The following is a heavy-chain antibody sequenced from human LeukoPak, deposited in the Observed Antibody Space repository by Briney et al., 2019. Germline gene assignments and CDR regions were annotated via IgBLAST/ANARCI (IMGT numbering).Heavy chain of an antibody. CDR2: INPNSGGT. D-gene: IGHD3-16*02. V-gene: IGHV1-2*02. J-gene: IGHJ4*02. Sequence: ASVKVSCKASGYTFTGYYMHWVRQAPGQGLEWMGWINPNSGGTNYAQKFQGRVTMTRVTSISTAYMELSRLRSDDTAVYYCARGMERYDYVWGSYPRGGNFDYWGQGTLVTVSS. CDR3: ARGMERYDYVWGSYPRGGNFDY. CDR1: GYTFTGYY.